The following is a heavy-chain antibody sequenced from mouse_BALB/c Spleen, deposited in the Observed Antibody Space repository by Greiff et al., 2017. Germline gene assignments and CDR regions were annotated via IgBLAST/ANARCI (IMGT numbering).Heavy chain of an antibody. J-gene: IGHJ3*01. D-gene: IGHD2-14*01. CDR3: ARDRSFAY. Sequence: VQVVESGAELARPGASVKLSCKASGYTFTSYWMQWVKQRPGQGLEWIGAIYPGDGDTRYTQKFKGKATLTADKSSSTAYMQLSSLASEDSAVYYCARDRSFAYWGQGTLVTVSA. V-gene: IGHV1-87*01. CDR1: GYTFTSYW. CDR2: IYPGDGDT.